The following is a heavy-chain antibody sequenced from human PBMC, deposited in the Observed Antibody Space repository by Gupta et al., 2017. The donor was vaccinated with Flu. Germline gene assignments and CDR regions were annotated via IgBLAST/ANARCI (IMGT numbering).Heavy chain of an antibody. J-gene: IGHJ6*02. CDR2: MSGSGGST. D-gene: IGHD6-19*01. Sequence: EVQLLESGGGLVQPGGSLRLSCAASGFTFSSYAMSWVRQAPGKGLEWVSAMSGSGGSTYYAESVKGRCSISRDNSKNTLYLQMNSLRAEDTAVFYCAKVPRSFIDGGCNNDYGMDVWGQGTTVTVSS. CDR3: AKVPRSFIDGGCNNDYGMDV. V-gene: IGHV3-23*01. CDR1: GFTFSSYA.